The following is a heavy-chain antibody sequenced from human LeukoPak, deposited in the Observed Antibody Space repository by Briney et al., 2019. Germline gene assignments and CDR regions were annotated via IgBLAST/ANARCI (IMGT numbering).Heavy chain of an antibody. CDR3: AKDRHPRYYYYYGMDV. Sequence: GGSLRLSCASSVFAFSIYAMSWVRQAPGEGLEWVSAISGSGGSTYYADSVKGRFPISRDNFKNTLYLQMNSLRAEDTAVYYCAKDRHPRYYYYYGMDVWGQGTTVTVSS. CDR1: VFAFSIYA. CDR2: ISGSGGST. V-gene: IGHV3-23*01. D-gene: IGHD6-6*01. J-gene: IGHJ6*02.